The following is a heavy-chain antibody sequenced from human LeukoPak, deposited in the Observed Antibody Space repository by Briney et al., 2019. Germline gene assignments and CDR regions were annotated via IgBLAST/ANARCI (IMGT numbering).Heavy chain of an antibody. CDR2: ISAYNGNT. V-gene: IGHV1-18*01. D-gene: IGHD3/OR15-3a*01. CDR1: GHTFTSYG. J-gene: IGHJ5*02. Sequence: ASVKVSCKASGHTFTSYGISWVRQAPGQGLEWMGWISAYNGNTNYAQKLQGRVTMTTDTSTSTAYMELRSLRSDDTAVYYCARDSSDFWPEGWFDPWGQGTLVTVSS. CDR3: ARDSSDFWPEGWFDP.